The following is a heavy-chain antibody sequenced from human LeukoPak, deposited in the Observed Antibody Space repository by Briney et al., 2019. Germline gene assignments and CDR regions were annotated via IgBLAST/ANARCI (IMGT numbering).Heavy chain of an antibody. CDR2: IDPSSTYI. Sequence: GGSLRLSCAASGFTFSSYAMSGVRQAPGKGLEWVSPIDPSSTYIYYADSVKGRFTISRDNAENSLYLQMNSLRVEDTAVYYCARAPTVLVGYCSSSSCQADYWGQGTLVTVSS. CDR3: ARAPTVLVGYCSSSSCQADY. J-gene: IGHJ4*02. V-gene: IGHV3-21*01. CDR1: GFTFSSYA. D-gene: IGHD2-2*01.